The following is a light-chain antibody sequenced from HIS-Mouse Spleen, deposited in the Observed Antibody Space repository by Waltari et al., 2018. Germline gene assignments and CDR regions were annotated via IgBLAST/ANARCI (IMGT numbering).Light chain of an antibody. CDR1: SLRSYY. CDR3: NSRDSSGNHVG. CDR2: GKN. V-gene: IGLV3-19*01. J-gene: IGLJ2*01. Sequence: SSELTQDPAVSVALGQTVMITCQGDSLRSYYASWYQQKPGQAPVLVIYGKNNRPSGMPDRFAGSRSGNTAALTSTGAQAEEEADDYCNSRDSSGNHVGFGGGTKLTVL.